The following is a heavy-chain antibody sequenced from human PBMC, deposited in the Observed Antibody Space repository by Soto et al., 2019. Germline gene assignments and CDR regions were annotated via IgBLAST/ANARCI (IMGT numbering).Heavy chain of an antibody. J-gene: IGHJ3*02. V-gene: IGHV3-21*01. Sequence: GGSLRLSCAASGFTFSSYSMNWVRQAPGKGLEWVSSISSSSSYIYYADSVKGRFTISRDNAKNSLYLQMNILRAEDTAVYYCAREHGYVRHYYSGSYGGAFDIWGQGTMVTVSS. CDR1: GFTFSSYS. CDR3: AREHGYVRHYYSGSYGGAFDI. D-gene: IGHD1-26*01. CDR2: ISSSSSYI.